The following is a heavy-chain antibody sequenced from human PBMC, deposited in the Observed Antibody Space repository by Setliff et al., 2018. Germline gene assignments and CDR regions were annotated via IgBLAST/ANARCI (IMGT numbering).Heavy chain of an antibody. V-gene: IGHV1-46*01. CDR1: GYTFTTYY. D-gene: IGHD3-3*01. J-gene: IGHJ4*02. Sequence: ASVKVSCKASGYTFTTYYMHWVRQAPGQGLEWMGVINPGDGSTTYAQKFQGRVKMTGDTSTNTVYMQLNSLRFEDRAVYYCARENTAKNFWGEESDYWGQGTLVTVSS. CDR3: ARENTAKNFWGEESDY. CDR2: INPGDGST.